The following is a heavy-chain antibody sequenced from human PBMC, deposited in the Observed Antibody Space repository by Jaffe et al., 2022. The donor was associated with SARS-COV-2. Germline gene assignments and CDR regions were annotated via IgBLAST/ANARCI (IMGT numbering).Heavy chain of an antibody. J-gene: IGHJ4*02. V-gene: IGHV4-59*01. CDR3: ARQLSGYFYFDS. CDR1: GGSISSYY. CDR2: ISYSETTDYITYTGTT. D-gene: IGHD5-12*01. Sequence: QVQLQESGPGLVKPSETLSLTCTVSGGSISSYYLSWIRQPPGKGLEWIGYISYSETTDYITYTGTTDYSPSLKSRVTMSVDTSKSQFSLRLTSVTAADTAVYYCARQLSGYFYFDSWGRGTLVTVSS.